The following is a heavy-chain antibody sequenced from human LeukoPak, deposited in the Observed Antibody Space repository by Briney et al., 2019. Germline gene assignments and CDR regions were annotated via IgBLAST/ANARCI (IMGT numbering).Heavy chain of an antibody. CDR3: AKRTTGTFDY. CDR1: GITFRSYG. CDR2: ISYDGSHK. V-gene: IGHV3-30*18. J-gene: IGHJ4*02. Sequence: PGRSLRLSCAASGITFRSYGMHWVRQAPGKGLEWVAVISYDGSHKYYADSVKGRFTISRDNSKNTVYLQMNSLRADDTALYYCAKRTTGTFDYWGQGTLVTVSS. D-gene: IGHD1-1*01.